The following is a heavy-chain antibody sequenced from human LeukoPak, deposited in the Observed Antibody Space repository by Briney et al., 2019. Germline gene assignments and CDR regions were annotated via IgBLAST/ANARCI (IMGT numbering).Heavy chain of an antibody. CDR1: TFTFSIYG. D-gene: IGHD5-12*01. CDR3: ARDRTAYSYGTLFDY. J-gene: IGHJ4*02. V-gene: IGHV3-30*02. Sequence: PGGSLRLSCAASTFTFSIYGMHWVRQAPGKGLEWVAFIQYDGTNKYYADSVKGRFTISRDSSRNTLYLQMNSLRAEDTAVYYCARDRTAYSYGTLFDYWGQGTLVTVSS. CDR2: IQYDGTNK.